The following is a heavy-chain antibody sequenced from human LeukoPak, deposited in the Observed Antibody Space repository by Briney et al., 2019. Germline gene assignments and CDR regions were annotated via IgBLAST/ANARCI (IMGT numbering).Heavy chain of an antibody. CDR1: GGSFSGYY. V-gene: IGHV4-34*01. CDR2: INHSGST. D-gene: IGHD6-6*01. J-gene: IGHJ4*02. Sequence: SETLSLTCAVYGGSFSGYYWSWIRQPPGKGLEWIGEINHSGSTNYNPSLKSRVTISVDTSKNQFSLKLSSVTAADTAVYYCARGRGYSGSSPGYWGQGTLVTVSS. CDR3: ARGRGYSGSSPGY.